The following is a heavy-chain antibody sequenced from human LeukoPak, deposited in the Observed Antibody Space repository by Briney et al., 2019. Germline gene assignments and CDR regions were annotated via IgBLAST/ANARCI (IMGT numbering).Heavy chain of an antibody. J-gene: IGHJ6*02. CDR1: GGSFSGYY. CDR3: ARSYGSVYYYGMDV. V-gene: IGHV4-34*01. Sequence: PSETLSLTCAVHGGSFSGYYWSWIRQPPRKGLEWSGEINQSGSTNYNPSLKSRVTISVDTSKNQFSLKLSSVTAADTAVYYCARSYGSVYYYGMDVWGQGTTVTVSS. CDR2: INQSGST. D-gene: IGHD3-10*01.